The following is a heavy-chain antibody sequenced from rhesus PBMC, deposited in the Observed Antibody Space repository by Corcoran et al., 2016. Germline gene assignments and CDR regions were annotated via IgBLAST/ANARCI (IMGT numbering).Heavy chain of an antibody. CDR1: GGSIISYR. CDR2: IYGGSGIT. J-gene: IGHJ1*01. CDR3: AKDMRGGYFEF. V-gene: IGHV4-147*01. Sequence: QVQLQESGPGVVKPSETLSLTGAVAGGSIISYRLGGVGRPPVKGLEWIGQIYGGSGITSYNPSLKSRVTISSDTSKNQFSLKLSSVTAADTAVYYCAKDMRGGYFEFWGQGALVTVSS.